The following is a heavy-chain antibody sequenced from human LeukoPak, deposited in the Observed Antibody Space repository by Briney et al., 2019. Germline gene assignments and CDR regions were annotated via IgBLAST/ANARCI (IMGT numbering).Heavy chain of an antibody. CDR2: ISYDGNNK. V-gene: IGHV3-30*04. D-gene: IGHD5-24*01. J-gene: IGHJ4*02. CDR3: AKEGRSLQTY. Sequence: GGFLRLSCAASGFIFINYAMHWVRQAPGKGLEWVAAISYDGNNKYYADSVKGRFTISRDNAKNSLYLQMNSLRVEDTAVYYCAKEGRSLQTYWGQGTLVTVSS. CDR1: GFIFINYA.